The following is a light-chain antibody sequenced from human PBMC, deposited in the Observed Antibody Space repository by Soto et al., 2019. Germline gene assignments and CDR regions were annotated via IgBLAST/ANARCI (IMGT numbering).Light chain of an antibody. CDR2: GAS. Sequence: EVVLTQSPATLSLSPGERATLSCRASQNVRTFLDWYQQKPGQAPRLLIYGASNRATGIPARFSGSGSGTYFTLTISGLEPEDFSVYYCQQHSHWPPWTFGQGTRVEIQ. CDR1: QNVRTF. CDR3: QQHSHWPPWT. J-gene: IGKJ1*01. V-gene: IGKV3-11*01.